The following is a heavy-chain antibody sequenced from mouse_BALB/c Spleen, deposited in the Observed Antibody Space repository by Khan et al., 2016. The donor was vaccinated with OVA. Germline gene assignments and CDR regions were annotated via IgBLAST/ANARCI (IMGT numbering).Heavy chain of an antibody. D-gene: IGHD1-1*01. CDR1: GFTFLNYW. V-gene: IGHV1-7*01. CDR2: INPSTGYT. Sequence: QVQLQQSGAELAKPGASVKMSCKASGFTFLNYWILWIKQRPGQGLEWIGYINPSTGYTEYNQNFKDKATLTADKSSSTAYMQLSSLTSEDSTVYYCARRGLRRNFGYWGQGTTLTGSS. J-gene: IGHJ2*01. CDR3: ARRGLRRNFGY.